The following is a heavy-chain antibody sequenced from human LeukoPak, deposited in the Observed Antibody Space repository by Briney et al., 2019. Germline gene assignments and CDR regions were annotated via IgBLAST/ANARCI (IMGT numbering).Heavy chain of an antibody. V-gene: IGHV4-39*01. J-gene: IGHJ4*02. Sequence: SETLSLTCTVSGVSISSNTYYWGWIRQPPGKGLEWIGSIDYSGSTYYNPSLKSRVTIFVDTSKNQFSLKLSSVTAADTAVYYCARVAYSSSWYGRDYWGQGTLVTVSS. CDR1: GVSISSNTYY. D-gene: IGHD6-13*01. CDR3: ARVAYSSSWYGRDY. CDR2: IDYSGST.